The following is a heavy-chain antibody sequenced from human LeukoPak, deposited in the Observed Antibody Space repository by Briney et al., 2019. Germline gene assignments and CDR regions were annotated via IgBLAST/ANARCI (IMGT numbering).Heavy chain of an antibody. V-gene: IGHV3-30*03. D-gene: IGHD5-12*01. J-gene: IGHJ4*02. CDR1: GFTFSNYW. CDR3: ARDPYRVDITRIDF. Sequence: GGSLRLSCAASGFTFSNYWMHWVRQAPGKGLEWLAVISFDGSSQNYADAVKGRFIISRDNSRNTLYVEMNSLRTDDTALYYCARDPYRVDITRIDFWGQGTRVTVSS. CDR2: ISFDGSSQ.